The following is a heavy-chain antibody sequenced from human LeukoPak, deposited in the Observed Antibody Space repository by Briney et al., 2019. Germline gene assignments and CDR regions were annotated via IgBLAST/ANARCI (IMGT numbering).Heavy chain of an antibody. CDR2: VYYSGTT. D-gene: IGHD3-16*01. J-gene: IGHJ4*02. CDR3: ATSGGTLGPTNYFAY. CDR1: GDSISSYY. V-gene: IGHV4-59*12. Sequence: SETLSLTCSVSGDSISSYYWSWIRQTPGKGLEWIAYVYYSGTTSYNPSLKSRVTISVDTSKNQFSLKLSSVTAADTAVYYCATSGGTLGPTNYFAYWGQGTLVTVSS.